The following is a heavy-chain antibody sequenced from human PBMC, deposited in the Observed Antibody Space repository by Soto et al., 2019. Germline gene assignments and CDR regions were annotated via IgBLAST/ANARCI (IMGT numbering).Heavy chain of an antibody. V-gene: IGHV4-30-4*01. CDR2: ISYSGST. Sequence: SETLSLTCTVSGASISRSTSYYWSWIRQTPGKGLEWIGYISYSGSTYYNPSLKSRVAISVDTSNDQFSLHLKTVTAADTAMYFCARGDGHSTRAPDPRGQGTPV. CDR1: GASISRSTSYY. D-gene: IGHD6-13*01. J-gene: IGHJ5*02. CDR3: ARGDGHSTRAPDP.